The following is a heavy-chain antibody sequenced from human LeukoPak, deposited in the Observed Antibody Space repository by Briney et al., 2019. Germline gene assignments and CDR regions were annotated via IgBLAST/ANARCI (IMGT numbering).Heavy chain of an antibody. Sequence: GASVKVSCKASGYTFTGYDINWVRQATGQGLEWMGWMNPNSGNTGYAQKFQGRVTITRNTSISTAYMELSSLRSEDTAVYYCARGAGSSSAYYYYYYYMDVWGKGTTVTVSS. V-gene: IGHV1-8*03. CDR1: GYTFTGYD. CDR3: ARGAGSSSAYYYYYYYMDV. D-gene: IGHD6-6*01. CDR2: MNPNSGNT. J-gene: IGHJ6*03.